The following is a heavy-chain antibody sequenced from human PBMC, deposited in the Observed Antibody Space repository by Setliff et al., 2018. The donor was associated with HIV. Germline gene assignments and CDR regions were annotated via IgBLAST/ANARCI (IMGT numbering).Heavy chain of an antibody. CDR2: FDPEDGPDDGQT. V-gene: IGHV1-24*01. D-gene: IGHD3-3*01. CDR1: GSSLTELS. CDR3: ATDLPDGRGGYYIGGC. Sequence: ASVKVSCKVSGSSLTELSIHWVRQTPGKGLQWMGGFDPEDGPDDGQTIYARKFQGRVTMTEDTSTDTAYMVLARLTSEDTAVYYCATDLPDGRGGYYIGGCWGQGTLVTVSS. J-gene: IGHJ4*02.